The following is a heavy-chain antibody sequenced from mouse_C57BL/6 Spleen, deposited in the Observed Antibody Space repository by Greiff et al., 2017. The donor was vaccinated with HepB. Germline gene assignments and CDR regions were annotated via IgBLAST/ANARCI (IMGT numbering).Heavy chain of an antibody. V-gene: IGHV1-18*01. CDR3: ARDYGSSLYWYFDV. J-gene: IGHJ1*03. CDR1: GYTFTDYN. D-gene: IGHD1-1*01. CDR2: INPNNGGT. Sequence: EVQLQQSGPELVKPGASVKIPCKASGYTFTDYNMDWVKQSHGKSLEWIGDINPNNGGTIYNQKFKGKATLTVDKSSSTADMELRSLTSEDTAVYYCARDYGSSLYWYFDVWGTGTTVTVSS.